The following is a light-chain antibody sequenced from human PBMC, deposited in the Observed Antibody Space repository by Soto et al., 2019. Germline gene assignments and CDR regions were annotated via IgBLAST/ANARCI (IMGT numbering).Light chain of an antibody. CDR2: KAS. Sequence: DIQMTQSPSTLSASVGDRVTITCRASQSISSWLAWYQQKPGKAPKLLIYKASSLESGVPSSFSGSGSGTEFTLTISSRQPDDFATYYCKQYNSYSPPLGGGTKVDIK. CDR3: KQYNSYSPP. J-gene: IGKJ4*01. CDR1: QSISSW. V-gene: IGKV1-5*03.